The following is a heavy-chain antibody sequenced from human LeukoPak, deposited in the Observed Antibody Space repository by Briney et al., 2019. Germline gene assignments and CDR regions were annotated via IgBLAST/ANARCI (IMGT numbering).Heavy chain of an antibody. Sequence: GGSLRLSCAASGFTFSDYSLNWVRQAPGKGLEWVSSISSSSYIYYSDSVKGRFTISRDNAKNSLYLQMNSMRAEDTAVYYCARVGSYGDDAFDIWGQGTMVTVSS. D-gene: IGHD4-17*01. V-gene: IGHV3-21*01. J-gene: IGHJ3*02. CDR2: ISSSSYI. CDR1: GFTFSDYS. CDR3: ARVGSYGDDAFDI.